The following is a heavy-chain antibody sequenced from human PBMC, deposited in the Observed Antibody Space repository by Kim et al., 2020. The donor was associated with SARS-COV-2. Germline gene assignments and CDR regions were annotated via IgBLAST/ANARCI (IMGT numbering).Heavy chain of an antibody. D-gene: IGHD3-22*01. CDR1: GYSFTSYW. J-gene: IGHJ3*02. V-gene: IGHV5-10-1*01. CDR2: IDPSDSYT. CDR3: ASHWDPPFHYYDSKGDAFDI. Sequence: GESLKISCKGSGYSFTSYWISWVRQMPGKGLEWMGRIDPSDSYTNYSPSFQGHVTISADKSISTAYLQWSSLKASDTAMYYCASHWDPPFHYYDSKGDAFDIWGQGTMVTVSS.